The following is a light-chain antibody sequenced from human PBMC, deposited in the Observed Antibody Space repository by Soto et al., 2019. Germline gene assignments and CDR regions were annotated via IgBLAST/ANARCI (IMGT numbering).Light chain of an antibody. CDR3: SSYASSNTQV. CDR2: DVS. Sequence: QSVLTQPASVSGSPGQSITVSCIGTSSDVGGYNYVSWYQQHPGKAPKLMIHDVSNRPSGVSNRFSGSKSGNTASLTISGLQAEDEAYYYCSSYASSNTQVFCGGTKLTVL. CDR1: SSDVGGYNY. J-gene: IGLJ2*01. V-gene: IGLV2-14*01.